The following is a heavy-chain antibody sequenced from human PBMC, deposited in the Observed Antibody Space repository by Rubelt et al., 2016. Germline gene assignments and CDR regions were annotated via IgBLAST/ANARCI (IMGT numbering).Heavy chain of an antibody. CDR2: INSDGSGT. CDR1: GFTFSSYW. V-gene: IGHV3-74*02. CDR3: TRVFVTTGTTYGH. D-gene: IGHD1-1*01. J-gene: IGHJ4*02. Sequence: EVQLVESGGGLVQPGGSLRLSCAASGFTFSSYWMHWVRQAPGKGLVWVSDINSDGSGTSYADSVKGRFTISRDSAKNTLYLQMNRVRSEDSGMYYCTRVFVTTGTTYGHWGQGTLVTVSS.